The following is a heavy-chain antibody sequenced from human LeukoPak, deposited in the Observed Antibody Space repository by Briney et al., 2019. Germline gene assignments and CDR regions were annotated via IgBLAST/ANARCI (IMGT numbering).Heavy chain of an antibody. CDR1: GFTFSDYA. Sequence: GGSLRLSCAASGFTFSDYAMNWVRQAPGKGLEWVSTITAGGGHTYYEDSVKGRFTTSRDNSKNMLFLQMTSLRAEDTAVYYCAKDLDFWSGYFDYWGQGTLVTVSS. V-gene: IGHV3-23*01. CDR2: ITAGGGHT. J-gene: IGHJ4*02. D-gene: IGHD3-3*01. CDR3: AKDLDFWSGYFDY.